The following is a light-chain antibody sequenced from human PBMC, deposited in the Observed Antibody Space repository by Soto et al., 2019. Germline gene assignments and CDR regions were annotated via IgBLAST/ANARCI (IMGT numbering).Light chain of an antibody. CDR2: EVS. J-gene: IGLJ1*01. Sequence: QSALTQPASVSGSPGQSITISCTGTSSDVGGYNYVSWYQQHPGKAPKLMIYEVSNRPSEVSNRFSGSKSGNTASLTISGLQDEDEADYYCSSYTSSSTLVFGTGTKLTVL. CDR1: SSDVGGYNY. V-gene: IGLV2-14*01. CDR3: SSYTSSSTLV.